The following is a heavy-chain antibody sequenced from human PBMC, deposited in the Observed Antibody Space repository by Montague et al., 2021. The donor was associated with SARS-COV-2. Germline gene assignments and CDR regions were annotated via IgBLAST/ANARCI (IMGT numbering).Heavy chain of an antibody. V-gene: IGHV4-31*03. CDR3: ARWDPQTLTLIGLRGKSASRY. J-gene: IGHJ4*02. Sequence: TLSLTCTVSGGSISSGGYYWSWIRKHPGRGLEWIGYIYYSWSTDYNPSLKSRVTISVDTSKNQFSLKLSSVTAADTGVYYCARWDPQTLTLIGLRGKSASRYWGQGTLVTVSS. CDR2: IYYSWST. CDR1: GGSISSGGYY. D-gene: IGHD4-23*01.